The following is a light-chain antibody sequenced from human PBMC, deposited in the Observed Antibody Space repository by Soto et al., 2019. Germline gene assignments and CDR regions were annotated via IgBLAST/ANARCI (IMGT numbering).Light chain of an antibody. CDR2: AAA. CDR3: QQCFSIPPT. CDR1: QTIETY. J-gene: IGKJ1*01. V-gene: IGKV1-39*01. Sequence: DIPMTQSPSSLSASVGDRITITCRASQTIETYLSWYQVKPGKAPRLLIYAAANLQRGVPSRFTGSGSGTDFTLTINNLQPDDFAVYYCQQCFSIPPTFGHGTKVETK.